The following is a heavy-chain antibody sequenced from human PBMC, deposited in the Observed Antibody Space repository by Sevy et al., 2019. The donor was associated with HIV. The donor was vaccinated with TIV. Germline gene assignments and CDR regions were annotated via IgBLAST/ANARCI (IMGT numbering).Heavy chain of an antibody. Sequence: SQTLSLTCAISGDSVSSNSAAWNSIRQSPSRGLEWLGRTYYRSKWYNDYAVSVKSRITINPDTSKNQFSLQLNSVTPEDTAVYYCAREARDGYNFNFDYWGQGTLVTVSS. CDR3: AREARDGYNFNFDY. J-gene: IGHJ4*02. CDR2: TYYRSKWYN. V-gene: IGHV6-1*01. D-gene: IGHD5-12*01. CDR1: GDSVSSNSAA.